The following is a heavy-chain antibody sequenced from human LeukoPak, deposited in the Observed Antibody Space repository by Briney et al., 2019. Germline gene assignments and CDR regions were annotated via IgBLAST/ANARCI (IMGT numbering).Heavy chain of an antibody. CDR3: ARKTIRFLEWSLDY. CDR1: GFTFSSYA. Sequence: PGGSLRLSRAASGFTFSSYAMHWVRQAPGKRLEWVAVISYDGSNKYYADSVKGRFTISRDNSKNTLYLQMNSLRAEDTAVYYCARKTIRFLEWSLDYWGQGTLVTVSS. D-gene: IGHD3-3*01. J-gene: IGHJ4*02. V-gene: IGHV3-30-3*01. CDR2: ISYDGSNK.